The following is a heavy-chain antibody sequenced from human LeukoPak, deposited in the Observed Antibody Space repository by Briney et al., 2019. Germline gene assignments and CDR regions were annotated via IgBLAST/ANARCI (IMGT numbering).Heavy chain of an antibody. CDR1: GFTFSSYA. CDR3: ATIPSRAFDI. J-gene: IGHJ3*02. CDR2: ISGSGGST. D-gene: IGHD2-2*01. V-gene: IGHV3-23*01. Sequence: GGSLRLSCAASGFTFSSYAMSWVRQAPGKGLGWVSAISGSGGSTYYTDSVKGRFTISRDNSKNTLYLQMNSLRAEDTAVYYCATIPSRAFDIWGQGTMVTVSS.